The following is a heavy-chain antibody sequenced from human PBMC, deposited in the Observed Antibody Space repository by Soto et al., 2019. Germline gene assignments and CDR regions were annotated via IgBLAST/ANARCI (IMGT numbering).Heavy chain of an antibody. D-gene: IGHD2-8*01. CDR1: GYTFASYD. V-gene: IGHV1-8*01. J-gene: IGHJ6*03. Sequence: ASVKVSCKASGYTFASYDIKWVRQATGQGLEWMGWMNPNSGNTGYAQKFQGRVTMTRNTSISTAYMELSSLRSEDTAVYYCARGAVSCTNGVCLTDYYMDVWGKGTTVTVSS. CDR2: MNPNSGNT. CDR3: ARGAVSCTNGVCLTDYYMDV.